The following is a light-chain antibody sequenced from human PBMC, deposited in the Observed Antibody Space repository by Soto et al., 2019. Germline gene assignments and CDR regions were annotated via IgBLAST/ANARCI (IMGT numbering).Light chain of an antibody. CDR2: RNS. CDR1: SSNIGSNS. CDR3: AAWDDSLSGVL. J-gene: IGLJ2*01. Sequence: QSVLTQPPSASGTPGQRVTISCSGRSSNIGSNSVYWYQQLPGTVPQLLIYRNSERPSGVPDRFSGSKSGTSASLANSGLRSEDEADYYCAAWDDSLSGVLFGGGTKLTVL. V-gene: IGLV1-47*01.